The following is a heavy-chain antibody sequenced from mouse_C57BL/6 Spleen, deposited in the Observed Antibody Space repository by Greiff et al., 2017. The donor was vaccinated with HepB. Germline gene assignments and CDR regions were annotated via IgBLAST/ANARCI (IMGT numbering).Heavy chain of an antibody. CDR1: GYAFTNYL. Sequence: QVQLQQSGAELVRPGTSVKVSCKASGYAFTNYLIEWVKQRPGQGLEWIGLINPGSGGTYYNENVKGKATMTADKATTTVYMQRSSLTSEDTAVYFCAREEYDGDFDYWGQGTTLTVSS. V-gene: IGHV1-54*01. J-gene: IGHJ2*01. CDR2: INPGSGGT. D-gene: IGHD2-12*01. CDR3: AREEYDGDFDY.